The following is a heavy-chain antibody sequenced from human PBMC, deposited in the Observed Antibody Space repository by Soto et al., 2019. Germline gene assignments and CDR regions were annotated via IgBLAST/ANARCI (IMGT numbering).Heavy chain of an antibody. D-gene: IGHD3-16*01. Sequence: QVQLVESGGGVVQPGRSLRLSCAASGFTFSSYGMHWVRQAPGKGLVWVAVIPYDGSNKYYADSVKGRFTISRDNSKKTLNRQMNSLRAEDTAVYYWAKGRGMNYYYGMDVWGQGTTVTVSS. CDR1: GFTFSSYG. CDR2: IPYDGSNK. CDR3: AKGRGMNYYYGMDV. V-gene: IGHV3-30*18. J-gene: IGHJ6*02.